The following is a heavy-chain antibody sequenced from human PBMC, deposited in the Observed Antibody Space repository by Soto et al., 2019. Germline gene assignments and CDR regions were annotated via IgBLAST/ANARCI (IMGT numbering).Heavy chain of an antibody. J-gene: IGHJ5*02. D-gene: IGHD3-10*01. CDR3: AHTPRRYGSGIGRFDP. CDR1: GFSLSTSGVG. CDR2: IFWDDDK. Sequence: QITLRESGPTLVKPTQTLTLTCTFSGFSLSTSGVGVGWIRQPPGKALEWLALIFWDDDKRYSPSLRSRLTITKDTSKNQVVLTMTNMDPVETATYYCAHTPRRYGSGIGRFDPWGQGTLVTVSS. V-gene: IGHV2-5*02.